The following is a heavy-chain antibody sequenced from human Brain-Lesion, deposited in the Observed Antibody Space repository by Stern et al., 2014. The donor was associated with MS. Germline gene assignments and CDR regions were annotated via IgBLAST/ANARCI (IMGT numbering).Heavy chain of an antibody. CDR3: ATGDFRQQLVPGPYYFYGMDV. Sequence: VHLVESGAEVKKPGASVKVSCKVSGYTLTELSMHWVRQAPGNGLEWMGTFDPEDGETIYAQKFQGRVTMTEDTSTDTAYMELSSLRSEDTAVYYCATGDFRQQLVPGPYYFYGMDVWGQGTTVTVS. CDR1: GYTLTELS. J-gene: IGHJ6*02. D-gene: IGHD6-13*01. V-gene: IGHV1-24*01. CDR2: FDPEDGET.